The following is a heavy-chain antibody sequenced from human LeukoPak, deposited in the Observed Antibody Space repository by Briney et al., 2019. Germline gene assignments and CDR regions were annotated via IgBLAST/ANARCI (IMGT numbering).Heavy chain of an antibody. J-gene: IGHJ6*02. CDR3: AKDNGFGEFQYYYYGVDV. V-gene: IGHV3-23*01. Sequence: GGSLRLSCAASGFTFNNYAMSWVRQAPGKGLEWVSAISGSGGTTNHADSVKGRFTISRGISKNTLYLQMNSLRAEDTAVYYCAKDNGFGEFQYYYYGVDVWGQGTTVTVSS. CDR1: GFTFNNYA. CDR2: ISGSGGTT. D-gene: IGHD3-10*01.